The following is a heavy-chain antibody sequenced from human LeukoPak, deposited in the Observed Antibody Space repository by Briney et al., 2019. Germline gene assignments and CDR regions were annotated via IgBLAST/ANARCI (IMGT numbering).Heavy chain of an antibody. Sequence: GGSLRLSCAASGFTFSSYAMSWVRQAPGKGLEWVSAISGSGGSTYYADSVKGRFTISRDNSENTLYLQMNSLRAEDTAVYYCAKDTYDSSGYYGDAFDIWGQGTMVTVSS. V-gene: IGHV3-23*01. CDR1: GFTFSSYA. CDR2: ISGSGGST. J-gene: IGHJ3*02. D-gene: IGHD3-22*01. CDR3: AKDTYDSSGYYGDAFDI.